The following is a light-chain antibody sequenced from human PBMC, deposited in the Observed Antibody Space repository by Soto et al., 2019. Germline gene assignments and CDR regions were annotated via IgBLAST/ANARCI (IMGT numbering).Light chain of an antibody. J-gene: IGKJ1*01. CDR2: EVS. CDR3: QQRSNWPKT. V-gene: IGKV1-5*03. CDR1: QSISGW. Sequence: DIQMTQSPSTLSASVGDRVTITCRASQSISGWLAWYQQKPGKAPKLLIYEVSTLESGVPSRFSGSASGTDFTLTISSLEPEDFAVYYCQQRSNWPKTFGQGTKVDIK.